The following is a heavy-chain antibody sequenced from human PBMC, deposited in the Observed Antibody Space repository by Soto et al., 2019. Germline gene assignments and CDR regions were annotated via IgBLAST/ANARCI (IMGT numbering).Heavy chain of an antibody. V-gene: IGHV1-69*01. CDR3: ASGVGGIVVVVAAGDGFDI. CDR2: IIPIFGTA. Sequence: QVQLVQSGAEVKKPGSSVTVSCKASGGTFSSYAISWVRQAPGQGLEWMGGIIPIFGTANYAQKFQGRVKITADEYTSTAYMELGSLRSEDTAVYYCASGVGGIVVVVAAGDGFDIWGQGTMVTFAS. CDR1: GGTFSSYA. J-gene: IGHJ3*02. D-gene: IGHD2-15*01.